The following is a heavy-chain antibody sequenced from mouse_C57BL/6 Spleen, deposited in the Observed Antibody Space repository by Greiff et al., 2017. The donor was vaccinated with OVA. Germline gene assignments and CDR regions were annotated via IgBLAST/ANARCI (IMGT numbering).Heavy chain of an antibody. Sequence: VKLMESGPGLVAPSQSLSITCTVSGFSLTSYGVSWVRQPPGKGLEWLGVIWGDRSTNYHSALISRMSISKDNSKSQVFLKLNSLQTDDTATDYCSKGATVVEGYFDVWGTGTTVTVSS. CDR1: GFSLTSYG. CDR3: SKGATVVEGYFDV. V-gene: IGHV2-3*01. CDR2: IWGDRST. D-gene: IGHD1-1*01. J-gene: IGHJ1*03.